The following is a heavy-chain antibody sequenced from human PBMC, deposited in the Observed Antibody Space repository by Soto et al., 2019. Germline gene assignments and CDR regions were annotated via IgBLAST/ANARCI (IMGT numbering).Heavy chain of an antibody. J-gene: IGHJ6*03. CDR2: ISSSGSTI. D-gene: IGHD3-3*01. Sequence: GGSLRLSCAASGFTFSDYYMSWIRQAPGKGLEWVSYISSSGSTIYYADSVKGRFTISRDNAKNSLYLQMNSLGAEDTAVYYCATTRGGDYDFWSDPYYYYYMDVWGKGTTVTVSS. V-gene: IGHV3-11*01. CDR3: ATTRGGDYDFWSDPYYYYYMDV. CDR1: GFTFSDYY.